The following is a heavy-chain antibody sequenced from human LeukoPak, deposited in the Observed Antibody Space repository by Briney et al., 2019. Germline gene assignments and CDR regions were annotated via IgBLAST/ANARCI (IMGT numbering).Heavy chain of an antibody. D-gene: IGHD4-11*01. V-gene: IGHV4-31*03. CDR1: GGSISSGGYY. CDR2: IYYSGST. J-gene: IGHJ4*02. Sequence: PSETLSLTYTVSGGSISSGGYYWSWIRQHPGKGLEWIGYIYYSGSTYNNPSLKSRVTISVDTSKNQFSLKLSSVTAADTAVYYCARRTVTTCLDYWGQGTLVTVSS. CDR3: ARRTVTTCLDY.